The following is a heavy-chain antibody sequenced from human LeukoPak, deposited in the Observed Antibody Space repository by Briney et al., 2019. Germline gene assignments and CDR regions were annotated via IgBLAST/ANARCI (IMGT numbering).Heavy chain of an antibody. CDR3: ARDRRETYYDILTGINWFDP. D-gene: IGHD3-9*01. CDR2: IYYSGST. CDR1: GGSISSSSYY. V-gene: IGHV4-39*07. J-gene: IGHJ5*01. Sequence: SETLSLTCTVSGGSISSSSYYWGWIRQPPGKGLEWIGSIYYSGSTYYNPSLKSRVTISVDTSKNQFSLKLSSVTAADTAVYYCARDRRETYYDILTGINWFDPWGQGTMVTVSS.